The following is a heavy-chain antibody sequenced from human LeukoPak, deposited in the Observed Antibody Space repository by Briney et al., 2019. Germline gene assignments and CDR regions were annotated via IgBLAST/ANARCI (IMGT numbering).Heavy chain of an antibody. CDR2: ISGSGGST. CDR3: APEMATTY. J-gene: IGHJ4*02. Sequence: GRCLRLACAASGFTVTMHAMSWVRQAPGDWLGWVSAISGSGGSTYYADSGEGRCSLPRDTSKNTLYRQMDSQIAERPCVNLCAPEMATTYWGQGTLVTVSS. V-gene: IGHV3-23*01. CDR1: GFTVTMHA. D-gene: IGHD5-24*01.